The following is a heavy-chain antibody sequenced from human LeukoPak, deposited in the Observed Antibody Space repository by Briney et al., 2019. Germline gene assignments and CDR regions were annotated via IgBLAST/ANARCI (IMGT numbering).Heavy chain of an antibody. CDR2: IIPIFGTA. V-gene: IGHV1-69*05. D-gene: IGHD2-15*01. J-gene: IGHJ6*03. Sequence: SVKVSCKASGGTFSSYAISWVRQAPGQGLEWMGGIIPIFGTANYAQKFQGRVTITTDESTSTAYMELSSLRSEDTAVHYCAIDRALASEGNYYYYYMDVWGKGTTVTVSS. CDR1: GGTFSSYA. CDR3: AIDRALASEGNYYYYYMDV.